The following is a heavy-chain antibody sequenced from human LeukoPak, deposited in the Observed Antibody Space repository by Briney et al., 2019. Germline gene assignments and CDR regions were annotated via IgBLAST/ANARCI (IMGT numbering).Heavy chain of an antibody. CDR3: ASRNYYDSSGYYYYYFDY. V-gene: IGHV3-23*01. D-gene: IGHD3-22*01. Sequence: GGSLRLSCAASGFTFSNYAMNWVRQAPGKGLEWVSAITGNGGSTYYADSVKGRFTISRDNSKNTLYLQMNSLRAEDTAVYYCASRNYYDSSGYYYYYFDYWGQGILVTVSS. CDR1: GFTFSNYA. CDR2: ITGNGGST. J-gene: IGHJ4*02.